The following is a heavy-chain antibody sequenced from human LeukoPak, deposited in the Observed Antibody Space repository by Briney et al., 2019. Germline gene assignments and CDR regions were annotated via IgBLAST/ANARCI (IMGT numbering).Heavy chain of an antibody. D-gene: IGHD4-11*01. CDR3: ARTGSNYGDWFDP. CDR1: GGSISSGGYY. J-gene: IGHJ5*02. Sequence: SETLSHTCTVSGGSISSGGYYRSWIRQHPGKGLEWIGYIYYSGSTYYNPSLKSRVTISVDTSKNQFSLKLSSVAAADTAVYYCARTGSNYGDWFDPWGQGTLVTVSS. CDR2: IYYSGST. V-gene: IGHV4-31*03.